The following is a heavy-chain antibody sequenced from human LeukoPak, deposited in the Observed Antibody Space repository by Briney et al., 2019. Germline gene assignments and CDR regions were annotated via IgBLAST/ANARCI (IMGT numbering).Heavy chain of an antibody. Sequence: SSETLSLTCTVSGGSISSSSYYWGWIRQPPGKGLEWIGSIYYSGSTYYNPSLKSRVTISVDTSKNQFSLKLSSVTAADTAVYYCARGGGRHSNYEVMMFDYWGQGTLVTVSS. CDR1: GGSISSSSYY. V-gene: IGHV4-39*07. CDR3: ARGGGRHSNYEVMMFDY. J-gene: IGHJ4*02. CDR2: IYYSGST. D-gene: IGHD4-11*01.